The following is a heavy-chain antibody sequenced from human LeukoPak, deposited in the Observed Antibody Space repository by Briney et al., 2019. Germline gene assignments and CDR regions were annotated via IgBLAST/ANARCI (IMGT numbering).Heavy chain of an antibody. D-gene: IGHD1-14*01. CDR3: ARGGWTGTENWFDP. J-gene: IGHJ5*02. CDR1: GFTFSSYW. CDR2: INSDGSST. Sequence: GGPLRLSCAASGFTFSSYWMHWVRGAPGKGLVWVSRINSDGSSTSYAGSVKVRFTISRDNAKNTLYLQMNSLRAEDTAVYYCARGGWTGTENWFDPWGQGTLVTVSS. V-gene: IGHV3-74*01.